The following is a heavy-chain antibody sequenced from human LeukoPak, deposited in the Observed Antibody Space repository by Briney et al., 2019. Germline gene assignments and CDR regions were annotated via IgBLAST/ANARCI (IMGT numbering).Heavy chain of an antibody. CDR2: INPDGSTT. D-gene: IGHD3-22*01. CDR3: ARRHMMVVVITLNDAFDI. Sequence: GGSLRLSCAASGFTFSNYWMHWVRQDPGKGLVWVSFINPDGSTTNYADSVKGRFTISRDNSKNTLYLQMNSLRAEDTALYYCARRHMMVVVITLNDAFDIWGQGTMVTVSS. CDR1: GFTFSNYW. V-gene: IGHV3-74*01. J-gene: IGHJ3*02.